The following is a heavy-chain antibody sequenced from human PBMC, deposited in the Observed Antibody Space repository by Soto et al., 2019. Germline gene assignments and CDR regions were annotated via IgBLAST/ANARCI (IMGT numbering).Heavy chain of an antibody. D-gene: IGHD3-16*01. Sequence: GGSLRLSCSASAINFRSYAMSWVRQAPGKGLEWVSSIDASSTHIYYADSVKGRFTISRDNGKSSLYLQMDSLRAEDTALYYCVRQQYDFLVDPWGQGTLVTVSS. J-gene: IGHJ5*02. V-gene: IGHV3-21*01. CDR1: AINFRSYA. CDR3: VRQQYDFLVDP. CDR2: IDASSTHI.